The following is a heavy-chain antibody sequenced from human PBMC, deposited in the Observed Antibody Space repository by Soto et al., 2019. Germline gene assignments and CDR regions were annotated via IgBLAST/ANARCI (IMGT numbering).Heavy chain of an antibody. D-gene: IGHD3-3*01. CDR2: ITHGGST. CDR1: GGSFSAYS. CDR3: ARARFDSWSHIYYGLDV. Sequence: SETLSLTCGVYGGSFSAYSWTWLRQSPGKGLEWIGEITHGGSTDYNPALKSRLVMSVDTSKNQFSLRVTSVTAADAAVYFCARARFDSWSHIYYGLDVWGQGTTVTVSS. V-gene: IGHV4-34*01. J-gene: IGHJ6*02.